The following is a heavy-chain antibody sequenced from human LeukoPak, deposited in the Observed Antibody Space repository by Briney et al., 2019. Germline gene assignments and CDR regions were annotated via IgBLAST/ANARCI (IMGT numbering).Heavy chain of an antibody. CDR1: GYTLTELS. J-gene: IGHJ4*02. CDR2: FDPEDGET. Sequence: GASVKVSCKASGYTLTELSMHWVRQAPGKGLEWMGGFDPEDGETIYAQKFQGRVTMTEDTSTDTAYMELSSLRSEDTAVYYCATALLTGYYAPLGYWGQGTLVTVSS. V-gene: IGHV1-24*01. CDR3: ATALLTGYYAPLGY. D-gene: IGHD3-9*01.